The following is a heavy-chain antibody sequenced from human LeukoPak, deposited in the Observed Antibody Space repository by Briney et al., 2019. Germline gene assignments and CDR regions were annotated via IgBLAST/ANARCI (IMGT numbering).Heavy chain of an antibody. D-gene: IGHD3-10*01. Sequence: SETLSLTCTVSGGSINSGNYYWSWIRQPAGKGLEWIGRYFITGNTDYNPSLRGRVTISVDTSKNQVYLKLISVTAADTAVYYCVRGGSGSYGSYATFDYWGPGTQVTVSS. J-gene: IGHJ4*02. CDR3: VRGGSGSYGSYATFDY. CDR1: GGSINSGNYY. CDR2: YFITGNT. V-gene: IGHV4-61*02.